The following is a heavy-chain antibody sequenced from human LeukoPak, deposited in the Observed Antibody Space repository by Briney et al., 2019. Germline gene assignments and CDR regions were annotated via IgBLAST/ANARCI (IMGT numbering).Heavy chain of an antibody. CDR1: GGSISSYY. J-gene: IGHJ4*02. D-gene: IGHD2-2*01. Sequence: SETLSLTCTVSGGSISSYYWSWIRQHPGKGLEWIGYIYYSGSTNYNPSLKSRVTISVDTSKNQFSLKLSSVTAADTAVYYCARLREENIVVVPAAIGGGGYFDYWGQGTLVTVSS. CDR2: IYYSGST. V-gene: IGHV4-59*08. CDR3: ARLREENIVVVPAAIGGGGYFDY.